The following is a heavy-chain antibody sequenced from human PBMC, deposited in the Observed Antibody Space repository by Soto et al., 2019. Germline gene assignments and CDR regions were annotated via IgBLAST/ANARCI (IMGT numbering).Heavy chain of an antibody. CDR1: GFTFSSYA. D-gene: IGHD2-21*02. V-gene: IGHV3-30-3*01. CDR3: ARGDLVYCGGDCTNAFDI. J-gene: IGHJ3*02. Sequence: QVQLVESGGRVVQPGRSLRLSCAASGFTFSSYAMHWVRQAPGKGLEWVAVISYDGSNKYYADSVKGRFTISRDNSKNTLYLQMNSLRAEDTAVYYCARGDLVYCGGDCTNAFDIWGQGTMVTVSS. CDR2: ISYDGSNK.